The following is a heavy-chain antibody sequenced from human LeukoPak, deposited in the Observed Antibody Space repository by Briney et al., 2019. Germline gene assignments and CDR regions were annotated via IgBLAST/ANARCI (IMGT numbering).Heavy chain of an antibody. CDR3: ARRGVEYGFDY. Sequence: GESLKISCKGSGNSFTRHWIAWVRQVPGKGLEWMGLIYPDDSDVRYSPPFQGQVTISADKSISTAFLQWSSLEASDTAMYYCARRGVEYGFDYWGQGTLVTVSS. J-gene: IGHJ4*02. V-gene: IGHV5-51*01. CDR2: IYPDDSDV. D-gene: IGHD4/OR15-4a*01. CDR1: GNSFTRHW.